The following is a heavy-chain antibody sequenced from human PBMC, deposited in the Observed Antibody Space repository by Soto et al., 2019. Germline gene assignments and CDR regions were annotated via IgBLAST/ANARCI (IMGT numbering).Heavy chain of an antibody. Sequence: KASETLSLTCTVSGGSFSTYYWTWIRQPPGKGLEWIGYIYYSGNTKYNPSLKSRVTISVDTSKNHFSLKLSSVTAADTAVYYCARGGETYCSRTSCSYSYGMDVWGQGTTVTVS. V-gene: IGHV4-59*01. J-gene: IGHJ6*02. CDR1: GGSFSTYY. CDR2: IYYSGNT. CDR3: ARGGETYCSRTSCSYSYGMDV. D-gene: IGHD2-2*01.